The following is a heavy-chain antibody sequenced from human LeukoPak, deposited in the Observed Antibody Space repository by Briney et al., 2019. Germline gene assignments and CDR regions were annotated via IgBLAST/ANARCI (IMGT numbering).Heavy chain of an antibody. CDR1: GGSFSGYY. J-gene: IGHJ4*02. CDR2: INHSGST. CDR3: ARGGSYSAIDY. V-gene: IGHV4-34*01. Sequence: SETLSLTCAVYGGSFSGYYWSWIRQPPGKGLEWIGEINHSGSTNYNPSLKSRLTISINTSNNQFSLKLTSVTAADTAVYYCARGGSYSAIDYWGQGTLVTVSS. D-gene: IGHD1-26*01.